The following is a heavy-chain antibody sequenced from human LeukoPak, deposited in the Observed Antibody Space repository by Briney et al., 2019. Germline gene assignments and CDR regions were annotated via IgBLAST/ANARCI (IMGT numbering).Heavy chain of an antibody. J-gene: IGHJ4*02. CDR2: ISGSGGST. CDR3: AKDYYGSGSYYNNGGY. CDR1: GFIFSNYG. Sequence: GRSLRLSCAASGFIFSNYGMHWVRQAPGKGLEWVSAISGSGGSTYYADSVKGRFTISRDNSKNTLYLQMNSLRAEDTAVYYCAKDYYGSGSYYNNGGYWGQGTLVTVSS. D-gene: IGHD3-10*01. V-gene: IGHV3-23*01.